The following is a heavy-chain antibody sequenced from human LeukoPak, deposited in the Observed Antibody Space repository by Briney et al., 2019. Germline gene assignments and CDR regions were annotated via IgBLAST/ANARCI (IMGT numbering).Heavy chain of an antibody. J-gene: IGHJ5*02. CDR1: GYTFTNYA. D-gene: IGHD3-10*01. CDR3: ARGGYYGSGSRNWFDP. V-gene: IGHV1-3*01. Sequence: ASVKVSCKASGYTFTNYAMHWVRQAPGQRLEWMGWINAGNDNTKYSQKFQGRVTITRDTSASTAYMELSSLRSEDTAVYYCARGGYYGSGSRNWFDPWGQGTLVTVSP. CDR2: INAGNDNT.